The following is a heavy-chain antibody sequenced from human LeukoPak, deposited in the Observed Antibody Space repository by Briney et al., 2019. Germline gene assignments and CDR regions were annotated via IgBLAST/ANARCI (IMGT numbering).Heavy chain of an antibody. CDR3: ARDRFIVVVPAPPYYYNGMDV. Sequence: PGGSLRLSCAASGFTVSSNYMSWVRQAPGKGLEWVSVIYSGGSTYYADSVKGRFTISRDNSKNTLYLQMNSLRAEDTAVYYCARDRFIVVVPAPPYYYNGMDVWGQGTTVTVSS. CDR2: IYSGGST. D-gene: IGHD2-2*01. V-gene: IGHV3-53*05. CDR1: GFTVSSNY. J-gene: IGHJ6*02.